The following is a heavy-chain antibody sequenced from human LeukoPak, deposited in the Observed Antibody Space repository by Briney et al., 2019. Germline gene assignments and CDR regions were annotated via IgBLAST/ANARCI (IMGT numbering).Heavy chain of an antibody. V-gene: IGHV3-11*01. Sequence: PGGSLRLSCAASGFTFSDYYMSWIRQAPGKGLEWVSYISSSGSTIYYADSVKGRFTISRDNAKNSLYLQMNSLRAEDTAVYYCAREWGVGAAAAEGNWGQGTLVTVSS. CDR2: ISSSGSTI. CDR3: AREWGVGAAAAEGN. D-gene: IGHD6-13*01. J-gene: IGHJ4*02. CDR1: GFTFSDYY.